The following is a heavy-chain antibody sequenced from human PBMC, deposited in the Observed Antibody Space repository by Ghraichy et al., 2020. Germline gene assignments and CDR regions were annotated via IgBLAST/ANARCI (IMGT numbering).Heavy chain of an antibody. J-gene: IGHJ2*01. V-gene: IGHV3-53*01. CDR3: ARGHIVVVTDLGWYFDL. CDR2: IYSGGST. Sequence: GESLNISCAASGFTVSSNYMSWVRQAPGKGLEWVSVIYSGGSTYYADSVKGRFTISRDNSKNTLYLQMNSLRAEDTAVYYCARGHIVVVTDLGWYFDLWGRGTLVTVSS. CDR1: GFTVSSNY. D-gene: IGHD2-21*02.